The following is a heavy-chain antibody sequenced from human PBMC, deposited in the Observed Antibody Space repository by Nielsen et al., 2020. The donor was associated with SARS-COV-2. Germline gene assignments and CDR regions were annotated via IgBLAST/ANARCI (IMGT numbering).Heavy chain of an antibody. CDR3: ARGGYGWSGGGMDV. Sequence: GESLKISCVASGFTFSSYDMRWVRQAPGKGLEWVSAIGSAGDTYYPGSVKGRFTISRENAKNSLYLQMNSLRAGDTAVYYCARGGYGWSGGGMDVWGQGTTVTVSS. CDR2: IGSAGDT. CDR1: GFTFSSYD. D-gene: IGHD6-25*01. J-gene: IGHJ6*02. V-gene: IGHV3-13*04.